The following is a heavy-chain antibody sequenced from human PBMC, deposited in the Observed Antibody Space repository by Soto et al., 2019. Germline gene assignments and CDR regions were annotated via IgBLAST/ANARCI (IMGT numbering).Heavy chain of an antibody. CDR1: GFRVKDYY. V-gene: IGHV3-11*01. Sequence: GGPTGPSCPAPGFRVKDYYMSWIRQAPGKGLEWVSYISSSGSTIYYADSVKGRFTISRDNAKNALYLQMNSLRAEDTAVFYCARAKYSWNYGKGWAFDIWGQGTLVTVSS. CDR3: ARAKYSWNYGKGWAFDI. CDR2: ISSSGSTI. D-gene: IGHD1-7*01. J-gene: IGHJ3*02.